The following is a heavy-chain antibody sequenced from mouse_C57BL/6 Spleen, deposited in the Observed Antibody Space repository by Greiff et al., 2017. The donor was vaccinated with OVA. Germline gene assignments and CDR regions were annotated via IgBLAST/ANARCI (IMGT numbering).Heavy chain of an antibody. D-gene: IGHD1-1*01. CDR2: INPSTGGT. CDR3: ARTGTGSRGAMDY. J-gene: IGHJ4*01. V-gene: IGHV1-42*01. Sequence: EVKVVESGPELVKPGASVKISCKASGYSFTGYYMNWVKQSPEKSLEWIGEINPSTGGTTYNQKFKAKATLTVDKSSSTAYMQLKSLTSEDSAVYYCARTGTGSRGAMDYWGQGTSVTVSS. CDR1: GYSFTGYY.